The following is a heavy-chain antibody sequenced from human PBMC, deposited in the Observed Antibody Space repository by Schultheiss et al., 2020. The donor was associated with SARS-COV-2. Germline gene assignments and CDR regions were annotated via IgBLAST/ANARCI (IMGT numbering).Heavy chain of an antibody. CDR2: ISSSSRTI. CDR3: AKGRVLPADQPHYFES. Sequence: GESMKISCAASGFTFSSYSMNWVRQAPGKGLEWVSYISSSSRTIYYADSVKGRFTISRDNAKNSLYLQMNSLKVEDTAIYYCAKGRVLPADQPHYFESWGQGTLVTVSS. J-gene: IGHJ4*02. D-gene: IGHD2-2*01. V-gene: IGHV3-48*04. CDR1: GFTFSSYS.